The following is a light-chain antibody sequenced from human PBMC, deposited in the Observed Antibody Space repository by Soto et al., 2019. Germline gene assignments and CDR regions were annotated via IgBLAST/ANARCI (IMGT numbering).Light chain of an antibody. J-gene: IGKJ1*01. CDR1: QSISSY. Sequence: DIQMTQSPSSLSASVGDRVTITCRASQSISSYLNWYQHKPGKAPNLLIYAATTLQSGVPSRFSGSGSGTDFTRTISSLQPEDFATYYCQQSYSNPRTFGQGTKVEIK. CDR3: QQSYSNPRT. V-gene: IGKV1-39*01. CDR2: AAT.